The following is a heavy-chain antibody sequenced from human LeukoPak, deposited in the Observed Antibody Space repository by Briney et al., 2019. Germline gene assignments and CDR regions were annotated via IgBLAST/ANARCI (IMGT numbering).Heavy chain of an antibody. CDR1: GYTLTQLS. CDR2: FDPEDGET. D-gene: IGHD4-11*01. CDR3: ATGRDYTRPGTFDY. J-gene: IGHJ4*02. Sequence: ASVKVSCKVSGYTLTQLSMHWVRQAPGKGLEWMGGFDPEDGETIYAQKFQGRVTMTEDTSTDTAYMELSSLRSEDTAVYYCATGRDYTRPGTFDYWGQGTLVTVSS. V-gene: IGHV1-24*01.